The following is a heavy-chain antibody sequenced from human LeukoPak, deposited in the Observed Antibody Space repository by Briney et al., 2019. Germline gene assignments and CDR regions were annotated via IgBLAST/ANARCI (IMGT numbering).Heavy chain of an antibody. CDR3: ARDQNEYYYDSSGYSL. D-gene: IGHD3-22*01. CDR2: IYYSGST. J-gene: IGHJ4*02. V-gene: IGHV4-61*01. Sequence: SETLSLTCTVSGGSVSSGSYYWSWVRQPPGKGLEWIGYIYYSGSTNYNPSLKSRVTISVDTAKNQFSLKLSSVTAADTAVYYCARDQNEYYYDSSGYSLWGQGTLVTISS. CDR1: GGSVSSGSYY.